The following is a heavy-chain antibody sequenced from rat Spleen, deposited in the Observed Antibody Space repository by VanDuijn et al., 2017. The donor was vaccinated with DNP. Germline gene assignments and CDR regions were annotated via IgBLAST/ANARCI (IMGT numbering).Heavy chain of an antibody. V-gene: IGHV2-15*01. D-gene: IGHD1-11*01. CDR1: GFSLTSNS. J-gene: IGHJ4*01. Sequence: QVQLKESGPGLVQPSQTLPLTCTVSGFSLTSNSVSWVRQPPGKGLEWMGTMWSGGTTDYNPALKSRLSISRDTSKSQVFLKMNSLQTEDIATYYCARESLNYGGVMDAWGQGASVTVSS. CDR3: ARESLNYGGVMDA. CDR2: MWSGGTT.